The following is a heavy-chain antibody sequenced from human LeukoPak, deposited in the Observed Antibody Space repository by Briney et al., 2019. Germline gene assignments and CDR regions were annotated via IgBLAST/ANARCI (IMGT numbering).Heavy chain of an antibody. CDR3: STDRD. V-gene: IGHV3-15*05. CDR2: IKGKPDGGTA. CDR1: GLTFANAR. D-gene: IGHD5-24*01. J-gene: IGHJ4*02. Sequence: GGSLRLSCAASGLTFANARMNWVRQAPGKGLEWVGRIKGKPDGGTADYAASVMARFIISRDDSKNTVYLQMNSLREEGSGLYFCSTDRDWGQGTLVAVSS.